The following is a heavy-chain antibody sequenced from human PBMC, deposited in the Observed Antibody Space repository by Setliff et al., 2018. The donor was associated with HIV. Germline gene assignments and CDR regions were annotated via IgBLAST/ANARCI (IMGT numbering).Heavy chain of an antibody. Sequence: SETLSLTCAVYGESFSAYFWSWIRQPPGKGLEWIGLINHSGSTNYNPSLKSRVTISVDTSKNQFSLELTSLTAADTAVYYCARGRDYFGPWGQGTLVTVSS. J-gene: IGHJ4*02. CDR1: GESFSAYF. CDR2: INHSGST. CDR3: ARGRDYFGP. V-gene: IGHV4-34*01.